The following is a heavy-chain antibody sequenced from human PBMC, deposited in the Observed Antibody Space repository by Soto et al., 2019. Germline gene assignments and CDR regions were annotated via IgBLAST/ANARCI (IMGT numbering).Heavy chain of an antibody. Sequence: QAHLVESGGGVVQPGRSLRLSCEASGFTFTSYGMHWVRQDPGTRLEWVAVISYDGGLQHYADSVKGRFTISRDNSKNMVLLQMNSLRAEDTAVYYCVSDRGYGHASVPYSWGQGTLVSVSS. D-gene: IGHD5-18*01. CDR1: GFTFTSYG. CDR2: ISYDGGLQ. CDR3: VSDRGYGHASVPYS. V-gene: IGHV3-30*03. J-gene: IGHJ4*02.